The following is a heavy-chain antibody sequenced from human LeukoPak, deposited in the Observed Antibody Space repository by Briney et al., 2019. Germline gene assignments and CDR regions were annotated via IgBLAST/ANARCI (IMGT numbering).Heavy chain of an antibody. V-gene: IGHV1-69*13. Sequence: GASVKVSCKASGGTFSSYAISWVRQAPGQGLDWMGVIIPIFGTANYAQKFQGRVTITADESTSTAYMELSSLRSEDTAVYYCARGPLYYDILTGYSAFDYWGQGTLVTVSS. CDR1: GGTFSSYA. CDR2: IIPIFGTA. J-gene: IGHJ4*02. CDR3: ARGPLYYDILTGYSAFDY. D-gene: IGHD3-9*01.